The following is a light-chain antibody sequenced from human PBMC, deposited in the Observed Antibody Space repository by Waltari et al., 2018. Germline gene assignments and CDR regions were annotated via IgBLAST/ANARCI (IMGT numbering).Light chain of an antibody. V-gene: IGKV1-39*01. CDR3: QQSYTSPQYT. CDR2: AAS. CDR1: QSISNC. J-gene: IGKJ2*01. Sequence: DIQLTQSPSSLSASVGDRFNITCGASQSISNCLNWYHQRPGKAPQLLIFAASSLQTGVPSRFSGSGSGTDFTRTIKSLQPEDFATYYCQQSYTSPQYTFGQGTKLDIK.